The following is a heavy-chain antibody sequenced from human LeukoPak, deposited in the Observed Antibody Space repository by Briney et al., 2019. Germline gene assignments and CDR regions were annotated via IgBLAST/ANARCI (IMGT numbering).Heavy chain of an antibody. CDR3: ARQGAGVPFDY. V-gene: IGHV4-59*08. CDR2: IYYSGST. J-gene: IGHJ4*02. Sequence: SETLSLTCTVSGGSVRSYYWSWIRQPPGKGLEWIGYIYYSGSTNYNPSLKSRVTISVDTSKNQFSLKLSSVTAADTAVYYCARQGAGVPFDYWGRGTLVTVSS. D-gene: IGHD3-10*01. CDR1: GGSVRSYY.